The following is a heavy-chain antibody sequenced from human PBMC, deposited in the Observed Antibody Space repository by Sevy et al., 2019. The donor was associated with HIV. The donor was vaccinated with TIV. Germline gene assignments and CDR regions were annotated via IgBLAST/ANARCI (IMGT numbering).Heavy chain of an antibody. CDR1: GFTFSSFW. CDR3: AREIGGGNSF. J-gene: IGHJ4*02. CDR2: IKQDRSEK. D-gene: IGHD1-1*01. V-gene: IGHV3-7*01. Sequence: GGSLRLSCAASGFTFSSFWMHRVRQAPWKGLEWVANIKQDRSEKYYVHSVKGRFTISRDNAKNSLYLQMNSLRAEDTAVYYCAREIGGGNSFWGQGTLVTVSS.